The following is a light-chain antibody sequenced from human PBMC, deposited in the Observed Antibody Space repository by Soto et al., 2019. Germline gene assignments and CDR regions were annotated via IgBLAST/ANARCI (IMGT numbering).Light chain of an antibody. CDR2: DVS. V-gene: IGLV2-14*03. J-gene: IGLJ1*01. Sequence: QSALTQPASVSGSPGQSITISCTGTSSDVGGYNYVSWYQHHPGKAPKLMIYDVSNRPSGVSNRFSGSKSGNTASLTISGLQAEDEADYYCSSYTGSSIYVFGTGTKLTVL. CDR3: SSYTGSSIYV. CDR1: SSDVGGYNY.